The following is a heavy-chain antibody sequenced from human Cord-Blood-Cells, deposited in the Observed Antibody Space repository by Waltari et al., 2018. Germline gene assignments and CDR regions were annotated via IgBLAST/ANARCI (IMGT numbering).Heavy chain of an antibody. CDR3: ARVAGDIVVVPWWFDP. V-gene: IGHV3-33*01. D-gene: IGHD2-2*01. CDR2: IWYDGSNK. CDR1: GFTFSSYG. Sequence: QVQLVESGGGVVQPGRSLRLSCAASGFTFSSYGMHWVRQAPGKGLEWVAGIWYDGSNKYYADSVKGRFTISRDNSKNTLYLQMNSLRAEDTAVYYCARVAGDIVVVPWWFDPWGQGTLVTVSS. J-gene: IGHJ5*02.